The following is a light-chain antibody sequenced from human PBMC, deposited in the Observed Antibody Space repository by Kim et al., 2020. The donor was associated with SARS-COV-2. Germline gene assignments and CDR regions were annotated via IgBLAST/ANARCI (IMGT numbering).Light chain of an antibody. Sequence: DIQMTQSPSTLSASVGDRVTITCRASQSISSWLAWYQQKPGKAPKLLIYDASSLESGVPSRFSGSGPGTEFTLTISSLQPDDFATYYCQQYNSYSYTFGQGTKLEI. CDR2: DAS. V-gene: IGKV1-5*01. J-gene: IGKJ2*01. CDR1: QSISSW. CDR3: QQYNSYSYT.